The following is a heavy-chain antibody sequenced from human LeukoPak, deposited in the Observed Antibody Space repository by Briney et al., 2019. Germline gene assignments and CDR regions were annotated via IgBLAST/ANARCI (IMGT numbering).Heavy chain of an antibody. D-gene: IGHD1-26*01. J-gene: IGHJ6*03. Sequence: SETLSLTCTVSGGSISSSSYYWGWIRQPPGKGLEWLGSIYYSGSTYYNPSLKIRVTISVDTSKNQFSLKLSSVTAADTAVYYCARVREGGGYYYYYYMDVWGKGTTVTVSS. V-gene: IGHV4-39*07. CDR2: IYYSGST. CDR3: ARVREGGGYYYYYYMDV. CDR1: GGSISSSSYY.